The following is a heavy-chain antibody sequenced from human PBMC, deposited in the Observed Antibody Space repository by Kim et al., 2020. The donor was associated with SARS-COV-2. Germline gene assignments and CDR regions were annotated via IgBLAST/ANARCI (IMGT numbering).Heavy chain of an antibody. J-gene: IGHJ4*02. D-gene: IGHD1-26*01. V-gene: IGHV3-20*01. CDR2: GST. Sequence: GSTGYADSVKGRFTISRDNAKNSLYLQMNSLRAEDTALYHCASVGGSYGHWGQGTLVTVSS. CDR3: ASVGGSYGH.